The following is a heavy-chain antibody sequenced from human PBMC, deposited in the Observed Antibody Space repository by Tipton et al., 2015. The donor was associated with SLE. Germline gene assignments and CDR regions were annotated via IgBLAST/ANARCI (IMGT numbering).Heavy chain of an antibody. J-gene: IGHJ3*02. D-gene: IGHD4-11*01. CDR2: ISSSGSTI. Sequence: SLRLSCAASGFTFSSYEMNWVRLAPGKGLEWVSYISSSGSTIYYADSVKGRFTISRDNAKNSLYLQMNSLRAEDTAVYYCAGAGTATVTTRHAFDIWGQGTMVTVSS. V-gene: IGHV3-48*03. CDR1: GFTFSSYE. CDR3: AGAGTATVTTRHAFDI.